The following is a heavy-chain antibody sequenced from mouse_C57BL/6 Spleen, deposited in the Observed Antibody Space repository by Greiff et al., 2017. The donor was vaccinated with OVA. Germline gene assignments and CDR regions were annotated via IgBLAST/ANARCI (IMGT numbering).Heavy chain of an antibody. J-gene: IGHJ4*01. Sequence: VQLKESGPVLVKPGASVKMSCKASGYTFTDYYMNWVKQSHGKSLEWIGVINPYNGGTSYNQKFKGKATLTVDKSSSTAYMELNSLTSEDSAVYYGARDRITTDYYARDYWGQGTSVTVSS. CDR2: INPYNGGT. CDR1: GYTFTDYY. CDR3: ARDRITTDYYARDY. V-gene: IGHV1-19*01. D-gene: IGHD2-4*01.